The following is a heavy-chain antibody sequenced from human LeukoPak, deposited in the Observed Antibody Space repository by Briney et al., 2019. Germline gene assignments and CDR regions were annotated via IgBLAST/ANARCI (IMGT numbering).Heavy chain of an antibody. J-gene: IGHJ4*02. CDR3: ARDRVEQLGAEDDYFDY. CDR2: IDSDGTSI. V-gene: IGHV3-74*01. CDR1: GFTFSSFW. D-gene: IGHD6-6*01. Sequence: GGSLRLSCAASGFTFSSFWMHWVRQAPGKGLVWVSRIDSDGTSISYADSVKGRFTISRDNAKNSLYLQMNSLRAEDTAVYYCARDRVEQLGAEDDYFDYWGQGTLVTVSS.